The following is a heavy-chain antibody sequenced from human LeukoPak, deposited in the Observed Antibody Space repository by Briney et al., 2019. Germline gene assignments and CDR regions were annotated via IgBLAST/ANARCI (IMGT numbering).Heavy chain of an antibody. V-gene: IGHV3-23*01. CDR1: GFTFSSYV. J-gene: IGHJ4*02. Sequence: GGSLRLSCAASGFTFSSYVMSWVRQAPGKGLEWVSAISGSGGSTYYADSVKGRFTISRDNSKNTLYLQMNSLRAEDTAVYCAKGTDFWSGYCDYWGQGTLVTVSS. D-gene: IGHD3-3*01. CDR3: AKGTDFWSGYCDY. CDR2: ISGSGGST.